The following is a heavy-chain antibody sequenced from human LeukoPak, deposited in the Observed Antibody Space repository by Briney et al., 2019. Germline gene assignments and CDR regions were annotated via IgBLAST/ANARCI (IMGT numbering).Heavy chain of an antibody. CDR1: GISVSNDY. J-gene: IGHJ3*01. CDR3: ARDRRGEKDFDV. Sequence: GGSLRLSCAASGISVSNDYMSWVRQAPGKGLEWVSAIYADGYTRDAASVKGRLSISRHNSKNTVYLQMDNLRPEDTAVYYCARDRRGEKDFDVWGPGTMVTVSS. CDR2: IYADGYT. V-gene: IGHV3-53*04.